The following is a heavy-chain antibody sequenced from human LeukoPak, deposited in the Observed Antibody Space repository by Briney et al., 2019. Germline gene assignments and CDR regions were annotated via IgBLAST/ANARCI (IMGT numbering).Heavy chain of an antibody. V-gene: IGHV4-30-2*01. CDR1: GGSLRVGGYS. CDR2: IYHSGST. Sequence: KASETLSHTRAVSGGSLRVGGYSWRWIRQPPGRGLGWIGYIYHSGSTYYNPSLKSRVTISVDRSKNQFSLKLGSVTAADAAVYDCARGGKVIVEWFGELSFDYWGQGTLVTVSS. J-gene: IGHJ4*02. D-gene: IGHD3-10*01. CDR3: ARGGKVIVEWFGELSFDY.